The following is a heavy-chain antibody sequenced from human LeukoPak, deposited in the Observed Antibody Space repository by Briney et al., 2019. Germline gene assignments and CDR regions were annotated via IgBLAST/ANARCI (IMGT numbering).Heavy chain of an antibody. V-gene: IGHV3-21*01. CDR3: ARDGVLYYDILTGYSGYYYYGMDV. Sequence: GGSLRLSCAASGFTFSSYSMNWVRQAPGKGLEWVSSISSSSSYIYYADSVKGRFTISRDNAKNSLYLQMNSLRAEDTAVYYCARDGVLYYDILTGYSGYYYYGMDVWDKGTTVTVSS. CDR2: ISSSSSYI. D-gene: IGHD3-9*01. CDR1: GFTFSSYS. J-gene: IGHJ6*04.